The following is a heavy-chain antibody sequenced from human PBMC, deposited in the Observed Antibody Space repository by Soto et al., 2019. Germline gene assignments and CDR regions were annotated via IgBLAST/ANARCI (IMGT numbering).Heavy chain of an antibody. D-gene: IGHD3-10*01. V-gene: IGHV4-59*08. J-gene: IGHJ4*02. CDR3: ARRGGSGTADY. Sequence: SETLSLTCTVSGDSIGGYYWNWIRQPPGKGLEWIGFIYFTGSTIYNPSLSSRVTISIDTSKSQFSLTLSSVTAADTAVYYCARRGGSGTADYWGQGTLVT. CDR2: IYFTGST. CDR1: GDSIGGYY.